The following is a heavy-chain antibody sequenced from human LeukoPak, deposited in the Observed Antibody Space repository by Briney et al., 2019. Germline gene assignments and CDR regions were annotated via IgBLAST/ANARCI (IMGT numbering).Heavy chain of an antibody. J-gene: IGHJ3*02. CDR1: GFTFSSYS. D-gene: IGHD3-10*01. CDR3: ARDKAFYGSGSYYPDAFDI. V-gene: IGHV3-21*01. Sequence: GGSLRLSCAASGFTFSSYSMTWVRQAPGKGLEWVSSISSSRSYIYYADSVKGRFTISRDNAKNSLYLQMNSLRAEDTAVYYCARDKAFYGSGSYYPDAFDIWGQGTMVTVSS. CDR2: ISSSRSYI.